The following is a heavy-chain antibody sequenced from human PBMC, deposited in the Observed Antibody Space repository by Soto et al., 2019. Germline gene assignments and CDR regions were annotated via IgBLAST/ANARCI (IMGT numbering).Heavy chain of an antibody. CDR1: GFTFSSYA. Sequence: GGSLRLSCAASGFTFSSYAMHWVRQAPGKGLEWVAVISYDGSNKYYADSVKGRFTISRDNSKNTLYLQMNSLRAEDTAVYYCARGADSSSWHDAFDIWGQGTMVTVSS. D-gene: IGHD6-13*01. CDR2: ISYDGSNK. V-gene: IGHV3-30-3*01. J-gene: IGHJ3*02. CDR3: ARGADSSSWHDAFDI.